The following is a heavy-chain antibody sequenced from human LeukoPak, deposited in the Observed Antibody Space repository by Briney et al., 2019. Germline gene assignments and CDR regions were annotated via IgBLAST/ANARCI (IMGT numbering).Heavy chain of an antibody. D-gene: IGHD3-3*01. CDR1: GGTFSSYA. Sequence: GASVKVSCKASGGTFSSYAISWVRQAPGQGLEWMGGIIPIFGTANYAQKFQGRVTITADESTSTAYMELSSLRSEDTAVYYCARDLERYNWFDPWGQGTLVTVSS. CDR3: ARDLERYNWFDP. CDR2: IIPIFGTA. J-gene: IGHJ5*02. V-gene: IGHV1-69*01.